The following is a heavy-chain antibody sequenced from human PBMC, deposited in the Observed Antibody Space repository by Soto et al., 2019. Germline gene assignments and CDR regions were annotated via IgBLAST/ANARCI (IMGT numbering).Heavy chain of an antibody. J-gene: IGHJ6*02. Sequence: SETLSLTCTVSGGSISSGDYYWSWIRQPPGKGLEWIGYIYYSGSTYYNPSLKSRVTISVDTSKNQFSLKLSSVTAADTAVYYCASVPPQSSSYYYYGMDVWGQGTTVTVSS. CDR3: ASVPPQSSSYYYYGMDV. D-gene: IGHD6-6*01. CDR1: GGSISSGDYY. V-gene: IGHV4-30-4*01. CDR2: IYYSGST.